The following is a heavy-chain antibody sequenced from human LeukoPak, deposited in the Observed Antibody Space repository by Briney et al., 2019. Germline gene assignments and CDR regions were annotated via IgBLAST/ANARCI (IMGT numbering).Heavy chain of an antibody. CDR2: ISSSGSTI. V-gene: IGHV3-11*04. J-gene: IGHJ3*02. D-gene: IGHD3-3*01. CDR1: GFPFSDYY. Sequence: GSLRLSCAASGFPFSDYYMSWIRQAPGKGLEWVSYISSSGSTIYYAVSVKGRFTISRDNAKNSLYLQMNSLRAEDTAVYYCAREADFWSQRAFDIWGQGTMVTVSS. CDR3: AREADFWSQRAFDI.